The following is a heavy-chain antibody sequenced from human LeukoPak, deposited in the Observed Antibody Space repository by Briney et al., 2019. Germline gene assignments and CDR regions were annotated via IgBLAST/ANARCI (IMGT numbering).Heavy chain of an antibody. J-gene: IGHJ4*02. V-gene: IGHV4-4*07. CDR3: ARDHYDYVWGSYRYFDY. Sequence: SETLSLTCTVSGGSINGYYWSWFRQPPGKGLEWFGWIHSSGSTEDNPSLKSRVTMSIDTSKNQFSLKLSSVTAADTAVYYCARDHYDYVWGSYRYFDYWGQGTLVTVSS. D-gene: IGHD3-16*02. CDR1: GGSINGYY. CDR2: IHSSGST.